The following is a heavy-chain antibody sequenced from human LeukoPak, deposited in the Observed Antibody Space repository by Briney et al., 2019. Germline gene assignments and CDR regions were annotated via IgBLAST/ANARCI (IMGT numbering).Heavy chain of an antibody. CDR1: GYTFTDYY. V-gene: IGHV1-69-2*01. CDR3: ATDAKMTTVTPIDY. Sequence: ASVKISCKVSGYTFTDYYMHWVQQAPGKGLEWMGLVDPEDGETIYAEKFQGRVTITADTPTDTAYMELSSLRSEDTAVYYCATDAKMTTVTPIDYWGQGTLVTVSS. J-gene: IGHJ4*02. D-gene: IGHD4-11*01. CDR2: VDPEDGET.